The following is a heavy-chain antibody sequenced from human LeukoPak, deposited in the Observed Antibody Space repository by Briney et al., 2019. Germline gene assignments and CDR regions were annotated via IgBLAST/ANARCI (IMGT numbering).Heavy chain of an antibody. Sequence: SETLSLTCTVSGGSISSYYWSWIRQPPGKGLEWIGYIYYSGSTNYNPSLKSRVTISVDTSKNQFSLKLSSVTAADTAVYYCARDGGGYDLKFDPWGQGTLVTVSS. CDR1: GGSISSYY. CDR3: ARDGGGYDLKFDP. J-gene: IGHJ5*02. CDR2: IYYSGST. V-gene: IGHV4-59*12. D-gene: IGHD5-12*01.